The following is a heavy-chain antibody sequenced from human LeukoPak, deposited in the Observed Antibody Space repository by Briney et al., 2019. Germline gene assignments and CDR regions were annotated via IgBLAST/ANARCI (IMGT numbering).Heavy chain of an antibody. Sequence: ASVKVSCKASGYTFTSYAMHWVRQAPGQRLEWMGWINAGNGNTKYSQKFQGRVTITRDTSASTAYMELSSLRSEDTAVYYCARDQGSYPYYYYGVDVWGQGATVTVSS. J-gene: IGHJ6*02. V-gene: IGHV1-3*01. CDR2: INAGNGNT. CDR1: GYTFTSYA. D-gene: IGHD1-26*01. CDR3: ARDQGSYPYYYYGVDV.